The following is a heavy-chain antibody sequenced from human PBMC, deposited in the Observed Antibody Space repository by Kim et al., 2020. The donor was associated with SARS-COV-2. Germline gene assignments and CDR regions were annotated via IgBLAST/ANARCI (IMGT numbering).Heavy chain of an antibody. Sequence: SETLSLTCAVYGGSFSGYYWSWIRQPPGKGLEWIGEINHSVSTNYNPSLKSRVTISVDTAKNQFSLKLSSVTAADTAVYYCARGRDTAMEWGQGTLVTVSS. J-gene: IGHJ4*02. D-gene: IGHD5-18*01. CDR3: ARGRDTAME. CDR2: INHSVST. V-gene: IGHV4-34*01. CDR1: GGSFSGYY.